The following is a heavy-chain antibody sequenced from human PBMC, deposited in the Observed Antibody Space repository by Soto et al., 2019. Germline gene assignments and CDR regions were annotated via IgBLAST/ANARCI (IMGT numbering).Heavy chain of an antibody. V-gene: IGHV4-31*03. CDR3: ASQVVVAADDYYFDY. Sequence: SETLSLTCTVSGGSISSGGYYWSWIRQHPGKGLEWIGYIYYSGSTYYNPSLKSRVTISVDTSKNQFSLKLSSVTAADTAVYYCASQVVVAADDYYFDYWGQGTLVTVSS. D-gene: IGHD2-15*01. CDR2: IYYSGST. J-gene: IGHJ4*02. CDR1: GGSISSGGYY.